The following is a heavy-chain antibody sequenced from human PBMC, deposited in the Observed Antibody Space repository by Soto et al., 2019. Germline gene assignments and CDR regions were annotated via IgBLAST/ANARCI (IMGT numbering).Heavy chain of an antibody. CDR2: ISSSSSYI. J-gene: IGHJ4*02. Sequence: GGSLRLSCAASGCTFSSYSMNWVRQAPGKGLEWVSSISSSSSYIYYADSVKGRFTISRDNAKNSLYLQMNSLRAEDTAVYYCARDLEDIVVVPAPDYWGQGTLVTVSS. CDR3: ARDLEDIVVVPAPDY. V-gene: IGHV3-21*01. D-gene: IGHD2-2*01. CDR1: GCTFSSYS.